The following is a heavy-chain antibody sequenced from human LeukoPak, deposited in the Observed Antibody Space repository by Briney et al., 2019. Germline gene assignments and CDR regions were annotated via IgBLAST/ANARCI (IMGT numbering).Heavy chain of an antibody. CDR1: GFTFSSYG. CDR2: INDSGDST. D-gene: IGHD2-21*02. J-gene: IGHJ3*02. CDR3: AKPGSRVRSRATVVTTTLGDAFDI. Sequence: GGTLRLSCAASGFTFSSYGMSWVRQAPGKGLEWVSAINDSGDSTYYADSVKGRFTISRDNSKNTLYLQMNSLRAEDTAVYYCAKPGSRVRSRATVVTTTLGDAFDIWGQGTMVTVSS. V-gene: IGHV3-23*01.